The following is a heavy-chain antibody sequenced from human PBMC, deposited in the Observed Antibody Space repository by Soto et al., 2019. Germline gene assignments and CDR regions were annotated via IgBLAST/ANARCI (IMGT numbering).Heavy chain of an antibody. CDR3: ARSRSGAVADSFDF. V-gene: IGHV3-30*04. D-gene: IGHD3-10*01. CDR1: GFTFNKYA. J-gene: IGHJ4*02. Sequence: QVQVVESGGGVVQPGRSLRLSCAASGFTFNKYAIHWVRQAPGKGLEWVAVISRDGSNKYYVDSVKGRFTIYRDNSRNTLYLQMNSLRDEDTAVYYCARSRSGAVADSFDFWGQGTLVTVSS. CDR2: ISRDGSNK.